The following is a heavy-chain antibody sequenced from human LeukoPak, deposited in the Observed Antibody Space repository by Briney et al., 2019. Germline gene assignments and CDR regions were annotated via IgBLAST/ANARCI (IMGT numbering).Heavy chain of an antibody. CDR3: ARVTGYMTEDYFDY. V-gene: IGHV4-39*07. Sequence: SETLSLTCTVSGGSISSSTYYWGWIRQPPGKGLEWIGSIYYSGSTYYNPSLKSRVTISVDTSKNQFSLRLSSVTAADTAVYYCARVTGYMTEDYFDYWGQGTLITVSS. D-gene: IGHD6-13*01. CDR2: IYYSGST. J-gene: IGHJ4*02. CDR1: GGSISSSTYY.